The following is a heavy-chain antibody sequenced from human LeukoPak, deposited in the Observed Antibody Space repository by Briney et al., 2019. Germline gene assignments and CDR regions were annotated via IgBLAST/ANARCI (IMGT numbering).Heavy chain of an antibody. Sequence: GGSLRLSCAASGFTFSSCAMSWVRQAPGKGLEWVSTIDSTGGDTYYPDSVKGRFTISRDNSKNTLYLQMNSLRAEDTAVYYCAKTSVGEGRIIGSGYFDNWGQGTLVTVSS. D-gene: IGHD2-15*01. CDR2: IDSTGGDT. CDR3: AKTSVGEGRIIGSGYFDN. J-gene: IGHJ4*02. V-gene: IGHV3-23*01. CDR1: GFTFSSCA.